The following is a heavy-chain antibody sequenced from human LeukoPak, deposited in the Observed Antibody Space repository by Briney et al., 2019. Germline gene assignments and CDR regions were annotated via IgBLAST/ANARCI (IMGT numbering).Heavy chain of an antibody. CDR1: GGSISSYY. D-gene: IGHD6-13*01. V-gene: IGHV4-59*08. Sequence: PSETLSLTCTVSGGSISSYYWSWIRQPPGKGLEWIGYIYYSGSTNYNPSLKSRVTISVDTSKNQFSLKLSSVTAADTAVYYCARAPTGRDSSSWYAHQYYGMDVWGQGTTVTVSS. J-gene: IGHJ6*02. CDR3: ARAPTGRDSSSWYAHQYYGMDV. CDR2: IYYSGST.